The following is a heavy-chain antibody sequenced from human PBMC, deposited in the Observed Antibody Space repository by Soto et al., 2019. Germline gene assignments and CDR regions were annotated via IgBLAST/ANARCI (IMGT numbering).Heavy chain of an antibody. CDR1: GYTFTSYG. D-gene: IGHD3-22*01. CDR2: ISAYNGNT. CDR3: ARVSSGYNFYYYYGMDV. J-gene: IGHJ6*02. V-gene: IGHV1-18*01. Sequence: GASVNVSCKASGYTFTSYGISWVRQAPGQGLEWMGWISAYNGNTNYAQKLQGRVTMTTDTSTSTAYMELRSLRSDDTAVYYCARVSSGYNFYYYYGMDVWGQGTTVTVS.